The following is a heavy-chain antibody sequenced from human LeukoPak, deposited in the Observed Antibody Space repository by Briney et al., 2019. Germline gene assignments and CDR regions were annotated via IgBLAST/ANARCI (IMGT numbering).Heavy chain of an antibody. CDR3: VRDPAFGAFDI. J-gene: IGHJ3*02. Sequence: SLRLSCAASGFTFDDYAMHWVRQAPGKGLEWVSGISWNSGSIGYADSVKGRFTISRDNARDSVSLQLSSLRAEDTALYYCVRDPAFGAFDIWGQGTMVTVSS. CDR1: GFTFDDYA. V-gene: IGHV3-9*01. D-gene: IGHD3-10*01. CDR2: ISWNSGSI.